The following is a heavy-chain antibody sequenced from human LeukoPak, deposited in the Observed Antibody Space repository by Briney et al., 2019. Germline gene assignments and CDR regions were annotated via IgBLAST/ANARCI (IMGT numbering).Heavy chain of an antibody. CDR3: ARLDGYNYLQH. J-gene: IGHJ1*01. CDR1: GGSISSSSYY. CDR2: IYYSGST. Sequence: PSETLSLTCTVSGGSISSSSYYWGWIRQPPGKGLEWIGSIYYSGSTYYNPSLKSRVTISVDTSKNQFSLRLSSVTAADTAVYYCARLDGYNYLQHWGQGTLVTVSS. V-gene: IGHV4-39*07. D-gene: IGHD5-24*01.